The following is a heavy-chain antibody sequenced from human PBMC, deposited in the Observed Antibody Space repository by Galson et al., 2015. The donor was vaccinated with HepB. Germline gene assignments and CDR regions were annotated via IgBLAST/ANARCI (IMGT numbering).Heavy chain of an antibody. Sequence: SLRLSCAASEFTFSSYGMHWVRQAPGKGLEWVAVTWDDGSNKNYADSVKGRFTISRDNSKNTLFLQMNSLRAEDTAVYYCARVHKYDFSNYYYGMDVWGQGTTVTVSS. CDR2: TWDDGSNK. CDR3: ARVHKYDFSNYYYGMDV. J-gene: IGHJ6*02. CDR1: EFTFSSYG. V-gene: IGHV3-33*01. D-gene: IGHD3-3*01.